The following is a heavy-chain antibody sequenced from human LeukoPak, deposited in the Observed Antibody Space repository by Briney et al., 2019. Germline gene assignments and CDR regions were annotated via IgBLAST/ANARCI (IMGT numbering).Heavy chain of an antibody. D-gene: IGHD6-19*01. CDR1: GFTFSSYG. V-gene: IGHV3-48*02. CDR2: ISSRSSNI. J-gene: IGHJ6*02. Sequence: AGGSLRLSCVASGFTFSSYGMNWVRQAPGKGLEWISYISSRSSNIYYADSVKGRFTISRDNAKNSLYLQMNSLRDEDTAVYYCARVVAGSVYKNVMDVWGQGTTVTVSS. CDR3: ARVVAGSVYKNVMDV.